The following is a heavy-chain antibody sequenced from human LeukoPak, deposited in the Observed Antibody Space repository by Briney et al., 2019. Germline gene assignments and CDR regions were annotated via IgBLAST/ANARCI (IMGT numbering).Heavy chain of an antibody. CDR2: ISSSGTTT. CDR3: STAKFDN. V-gene: IGHV3-48*03. J-gene: IGHJ4*02. CDR1: GFSFSVYE. Sequence: GGSLRLSCAASGFSFSVYEIHWVRQAPGKGLEWISDISSSGTTTYYADSVKGRFTISRDNAKNSLYLQMNSLRAEDTAVYYCSTAKFDNWGQGTLVTVSS.